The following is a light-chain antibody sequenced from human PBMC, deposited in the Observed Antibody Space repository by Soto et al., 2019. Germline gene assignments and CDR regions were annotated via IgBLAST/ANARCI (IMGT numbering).Light chain of an antibody. CDR3: ATWDDSLFGHV. CDR1: SSDVGSNT. Sequence: LTQPPSASATPGQRVTISCSGRSSDVGSNTVNWYQQFPGAAPKLLIYSNDQRPSGVPDRFSASKSGTSASLAISGLQSEDEADYYCATWDDSLFGHVFGTGTKVTVL. J-gene: IGLJ1*01. CDR2: SND. V-gene: IGLV1-44*01.